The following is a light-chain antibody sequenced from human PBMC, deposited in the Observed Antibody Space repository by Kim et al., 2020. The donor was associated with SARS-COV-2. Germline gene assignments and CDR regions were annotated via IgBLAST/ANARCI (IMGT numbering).Light chain of an antibody. CDR1: QEIGNS. Sequence: VRDSVTITCRASQEIGNSLAWYQQIPVKVPKVLISGASALQTGVPSRFSGSGSGTDFTLTISSLQPEDVATYYCQNYNTAPRTFGQGTKVDIK. V-gene: IGKV1-27*01. CDR2: GAS. J-gene: IGKJ1*01. CDR3: QNYNTAPRT.